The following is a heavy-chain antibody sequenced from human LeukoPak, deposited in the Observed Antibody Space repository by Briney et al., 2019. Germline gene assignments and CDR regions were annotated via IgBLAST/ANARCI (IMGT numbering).Heavy chain of an antibody. J-gene: IGHJ6*03. Sequence: GGSLRLSCAASGFTFSAYAIHWLRQAPGKGLEWVAVISSDGSSKYYADSVRGRFTISRDNSKNTVYLQMNSLRAEDTAVYYCARADSSIAARLSRSSIFNYYYYMDVWGKGTTVTVSS. CDR3: ARADSSIAARLSRSSIFNYYYYMDV. CDR2: ISSDGSSK. V-gene: IGHV3-30*04. CDR1: GFTFSAYA. D-gene: IGHD6-6*01.